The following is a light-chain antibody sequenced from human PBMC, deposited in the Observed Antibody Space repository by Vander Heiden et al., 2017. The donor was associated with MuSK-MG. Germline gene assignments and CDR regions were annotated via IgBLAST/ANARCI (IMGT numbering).Light chain of an antibody. CDR1: SSNIGAGYD. Sequence: QSVLTQPPSVSGAPVQTVTISCPGSSSNIGAGYDVHWYQQLPGTAPKLLIDGNSNRPSGVPDRFAGSKSGTSASLAITGLQAEDEADYYGQFSVSSLSGDVFGTGTKVTVL. V-gene: IGLV1-40*01. J-gene: IGLJ1*01. CDR2: GNS. CDR3: QFSVSSLSGDV.